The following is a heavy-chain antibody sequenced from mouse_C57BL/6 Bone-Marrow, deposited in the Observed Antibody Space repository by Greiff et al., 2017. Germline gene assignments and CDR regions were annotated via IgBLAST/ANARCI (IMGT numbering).Heavy chain of an antibody. J-gene: IGHJ3*01. CDR1: GYTFTSYW. V-gene: IGHV1-55*01. CDR2: IYPGSGST. D-gene: IGHD2-5*01. CDR3: ARWSYSNYWFAY. Sequence: QVQLQQPGAELVKPGASVKMSCKASGYTFTSYWITWVQQRPGQGLEWIGDIYPGSGSTNYNEQFKSKATLTVDTSTSTAYMQLSSLTAEDSAVYYCARWSYSNYWFAYWGQGTLVTVSA.